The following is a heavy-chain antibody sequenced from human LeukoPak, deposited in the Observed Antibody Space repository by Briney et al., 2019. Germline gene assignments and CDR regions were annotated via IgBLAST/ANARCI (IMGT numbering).Heavy chain of an antibody. V-gene: IGHV4-34*01. CDR2: INHSGRT. J-gene: IGHJ5*02. CDR3: ARGPAMVRGVNWFDP. D-gene: IGHD3-10*01. CDR1: GGSFSGDY. Sequence: SETLSLTCVVYGGSFSGDYWSWIRQPPGRGLEWIGEINHSGRTNYNPSLKSRVTISVDTSKNQFSLKLSSVTAADTAVYYCARGPAMVRGVNWFDPWGQGTLVTVSS.